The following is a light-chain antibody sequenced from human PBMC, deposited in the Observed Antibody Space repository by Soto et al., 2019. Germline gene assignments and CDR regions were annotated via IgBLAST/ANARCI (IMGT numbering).Light chain of an antibody. V-gene: IGLV1-47*01. CDR2: RNN. CDR3: AAWDDSLSAHYV. CDR1: SSNIGSNY. Sequence: QSVLTQPPSASGTPGQRVTISCSGSSSNIGSNYVYWYQQLPGTAPKLLIYRNNQRPSGVPDRLSGSKSGTSASLALSGLRSDDEADYYCAAWDDSLSAHYVTGTGTKVTVL. J-gene: IGLJ1*01.